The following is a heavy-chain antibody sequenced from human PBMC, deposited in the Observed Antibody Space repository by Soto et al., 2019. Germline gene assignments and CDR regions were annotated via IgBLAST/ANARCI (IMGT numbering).Heavy chain of an antibody. J-gene: IGHJ4*02. CDR3: ARALHDYGDSYFDY. CDR1: GGSTSSGGFY. Sequence: QVRLQESGPGLVKPSQTLSLTCTVSGGSTSSGGFYWSWIRQHPGKDLEWIGYIYYSGSTYYNPSLKSRVTISVDTSKNQFSLKLSSVTAADTAVYYCARALHDYGDSYFDYWGQGTLVTVSS. D-gene: IGHD4-17*01. V-gene: IGHV4-31*03. CDR2: IYYSGST.